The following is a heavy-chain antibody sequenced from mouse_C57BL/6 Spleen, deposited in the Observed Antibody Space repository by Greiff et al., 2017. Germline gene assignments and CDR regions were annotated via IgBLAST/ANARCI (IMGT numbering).Heavy chain of an antibody. V-gene: IGHV10-1*01. CDR1: GFSFNTYA. CDR3: VRQGLTVEYYYAMDY. J-gene: IGHJ4*01. CDR2: IRSKSNNYAT. Sequence: EVKLVESGGGLVQPKGSLKLSCAASGFSFNTYAMNWVRQAPGKGLEWVARIRSKSNNYATYYADSVKDRFTISRDDSESMLYLQMNNLKTEDTAMYYCVRQGLTVEYYYAMDYWGQGTAVPDSS. D-gene: IGHD1-1*01.